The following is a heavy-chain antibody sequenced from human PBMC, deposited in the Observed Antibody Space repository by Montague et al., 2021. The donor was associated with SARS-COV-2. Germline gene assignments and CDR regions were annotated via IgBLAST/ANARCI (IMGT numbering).Heavy chain of an antibody. CDR2: IDWDDDK. Sequence: PALVKPTQTLTLTRTFSGFSLSTSGMRASWIRQPPGKALEWLARIDWDDDKFYSTSLKTRLTISKDTSKNQVVLTMTNMDPVDTATYHCARSYYDILTAYYTPYDYWGQGTLVTVSS. V-gene: IGHV2-70*04. J-gene: IGHJ4*02. CDR1: GFSLSTSGMR. D-gene: IGHD3-9*01. CDR3: ARSYYDILTAYYTPYDY.